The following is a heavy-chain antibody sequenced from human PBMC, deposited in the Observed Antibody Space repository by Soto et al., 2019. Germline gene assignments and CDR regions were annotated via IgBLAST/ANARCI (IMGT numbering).Heavy chain of an antibody. CDR3: ARAEAAAGHFDY. D-gene: IGHD6-13*01. Sequence: SETLSLTCTVSGGSVSSGSYYWSWIRQPPGKGLEWIGYIYYSGSTNYNPSLKSRVTISVDTSKNQFSLKLSSVTAADTAVYYCARAEAAAGHFDYWGQGTLVTV. CDR2: IYYSGST. V-gene: IGHV4-61*01. CDR1: GGSVSSGSYY. J-gene: IGHJ4*02.